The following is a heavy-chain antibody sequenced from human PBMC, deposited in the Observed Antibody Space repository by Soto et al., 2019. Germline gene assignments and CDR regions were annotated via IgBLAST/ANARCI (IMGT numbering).Heavy chain of an antibody. CDR3: ARGIRQSSGWDCDW. CDR1: GDTFRSDA. J-gene: IGHJ4*02. CDR2: IIPMFGAA. Sequence: QVQLVQSGAEVRKPGSSVKVSCTTSGDTFRSDAFSWVRQAPGQGLEWMGGIIPMFGAANYAQRFQDRVTITADMFTNTVHLELSGLRSADTAIYYCARGIRQSSGWDCDWGGQGTPVPVSS. V-gene: IGHV1-69*06. D-gene: IGHD2-21*02.